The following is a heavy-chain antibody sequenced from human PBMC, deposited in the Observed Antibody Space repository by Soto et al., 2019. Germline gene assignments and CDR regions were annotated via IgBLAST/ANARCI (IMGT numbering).Heavy chain of an antibody. CDR3: AGGDYYHSSGYYFYYYTMDV. CDR2: VYYSGST. J-gene: IGHJ6*02. V-gene: IGHV4-39*01. Sequence: PSETLSLTCTVSGGSISSSSYYWGWNRQPPGKGLEWIGNVYYSGSTYYNPSLKSRVTMSVETSKSQFSLKLSSVTDADTDEYYCAGGDYYHSSGYYFYYYTMDVWGQGTTVTVSS. CDR1: GGSISSSSYY. D-gene: IGHD3-22*01.